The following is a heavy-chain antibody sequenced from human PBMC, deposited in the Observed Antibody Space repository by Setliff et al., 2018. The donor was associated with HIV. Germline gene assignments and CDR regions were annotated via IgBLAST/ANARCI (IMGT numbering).Heavy chain of an antibody. V-gene: IGHV3-49*04. CDR1: GFTFRDHA. CDR2: IRRNTYGGTT. J-gene: IGHJ4*01. Sequence: PGGSLRLSCTSSGFTFRDHAISWVRQAPGKGLEWLGFIRRNTYGGTTEYAASLEGRFTISRDDSKNVAYLQMNSLKTEDTAVYYCAKDGISGGAYPPYYFDYWGHGTLVTVSS. CDR3: AKDGISGGAYPPYYFDY. D-gene: IGHD2-15*01.